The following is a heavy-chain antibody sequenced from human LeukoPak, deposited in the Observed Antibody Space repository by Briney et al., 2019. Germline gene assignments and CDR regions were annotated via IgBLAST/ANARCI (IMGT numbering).Heavy chain of an antibody. CDR3: ARAGGVLRYFDWLDY. V-gene: IGHV1-2*06. CDR2: INPNSGDT. J-gene: IGHJ4*02. CDR1: GYTFTGYH. D-gene: IGHD3-9*01. Sequence: ASVKVSCKASGYTFTGYHMHWVRQAPGQGLEWMGRINPNSGDTNYAQKFQGRVAMTRDTSISTAYMELSRLRSDDTAVYYCARAGGVLRYFDWLDYWGQGTLVTVSS.